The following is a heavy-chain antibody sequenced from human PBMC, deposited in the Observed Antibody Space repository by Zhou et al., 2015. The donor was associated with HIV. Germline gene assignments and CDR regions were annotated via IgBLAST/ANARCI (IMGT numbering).Heavy chain of an antibody. Sequence: QVQLVQSGAEAKKPGASVKVSCKASGYTFSTFTVHWVRQAPGQRLEWMGWINGGNGKTRYSQRFQGRVTITRDTSASTAYMELSSLRSEDTAVYYCARGRNLPAATYYYYGMDVWGQGTTVTVSS. CDR2: INGGNGKT. CDR3: ARGRNLPAATYYYYGMDV. CDR1: GYTFSTFT. J-gene: IGHJ6*02. V-gene: IGHV1-3*01. D-gene: IGHD2-2*01.